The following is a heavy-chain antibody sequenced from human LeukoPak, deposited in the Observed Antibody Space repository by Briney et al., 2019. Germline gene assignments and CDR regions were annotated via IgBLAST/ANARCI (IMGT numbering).Heavy chain of an antibody. CDR1: GGSISSSDHY. CDR3: VRVVMATSYFDN. CDR2: LFYSGTA. V-gene: IGHV4-39*07. Sequence: SETLSLTCTVSGGSISSSDHYWGWIRQPPGEGLEWIGSLFYSGTAYYNPSLGGRVTISADTSRTRFSLKLNSVTAADTAVYYCVRVVMATSYFDNWGQGTLVTVSP. D-gene: IGHD5-24*01. J-gene: IGHJ4*02.